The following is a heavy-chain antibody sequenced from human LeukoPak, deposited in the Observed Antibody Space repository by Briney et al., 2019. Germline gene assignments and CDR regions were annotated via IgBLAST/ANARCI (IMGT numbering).Heavy chain of an antibody. CDR1: GGSISSGDYY. D-gene: IGHD3-10*01. J-gene: IGHJ4*02. V-gene: IGHV4-30-4*01. CDR3: ASLYGKGEFDY. CDR2: IYYSGST. Sequence: SQTLSLTCTVSGGSISSGDYYWSWIRQPPGKGLEWFVYIYYSGSTYYNPSLKSRVTISVDTSKNQFSLKLSSVTAADTAVYYCASLYGKGEFDYWGQGTLVTVSS.